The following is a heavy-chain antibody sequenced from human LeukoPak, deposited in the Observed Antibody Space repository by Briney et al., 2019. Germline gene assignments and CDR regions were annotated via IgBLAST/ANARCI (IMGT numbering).Heavy chain of an antibody. CDR1: GGSISSYH. CDR2: IYTSGST. Sequence: SETLSLTCTVSGGSISSYHWSWIRQPAGKGLEWTGRIYTSGSTNYNPSLKSRVTMSVDTSKNQFSLKLSSVTAADTAVYYCARGSWWEPTSMFDYWGQGTLVTVSS. V-gene: IGHV4-4*07. CDR3: ARGSWWEPTSMFDY. D-gene: IGHD1-26*01. J-gene: IGHJ4*02.